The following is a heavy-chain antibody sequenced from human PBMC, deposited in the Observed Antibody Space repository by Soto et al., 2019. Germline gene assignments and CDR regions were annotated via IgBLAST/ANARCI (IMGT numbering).Heavy chain of an antibody. J-gene: IGHJ6*02. CDR2: INSDGSST. CDR3: ARFADYYGMYV. CDR1: GFTFSSYW. Sequence: HPGGSLRLSCAASGFTFSSYWMHWVRQAPGKGLVWVSRINSDGSSTSYADSVKGRFTISRDNAKNTLYLQMNSLRAEDTAVYYCARFADYYGMYVWGQGTTVTVSS. V-gene: IGHV3-74*01.